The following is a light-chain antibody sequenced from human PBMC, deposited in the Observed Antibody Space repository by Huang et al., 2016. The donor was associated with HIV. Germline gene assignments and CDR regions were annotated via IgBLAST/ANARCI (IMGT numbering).Light chain of an antibody. J-gene: IGKJ3*01. CDR2: WAS. Sequence: DIVMTQSPDSLAVSLGERATINCKSSQTILHDSDSRNDFAWYQQKPGQPPKLPIHWASIRKSGVPDRFIGSGSGTDFTLTISSLQAEDVAVYYCQQYYSSPFTFGPGTNVDI. V-gene: IGKV4-1*01. CDR3: QQYYSSPFT. CDR1: QTILHDSDSRND.